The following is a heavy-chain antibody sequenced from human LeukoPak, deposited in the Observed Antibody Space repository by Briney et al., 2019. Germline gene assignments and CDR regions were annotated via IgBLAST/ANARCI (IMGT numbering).Heavy chain of an antibody. D-gene: IGHD6-19*01. Sequence: ASVKVSCKASGYSFTSYGITWVRQAPAQGLEWMGWINLYNGNTNYAQKLQGRVTMTTDTSTSTAYLDLRSLRSDDTAVYYCARERSGWFFSNWGQGTLVTVSS. CDR2: INLYNGNT. CDR3: ARERSGWFFSN. V-gene: IGHV1-18*01. J-gene: IGHJ4*02. CDR1: GYSFTSYG.